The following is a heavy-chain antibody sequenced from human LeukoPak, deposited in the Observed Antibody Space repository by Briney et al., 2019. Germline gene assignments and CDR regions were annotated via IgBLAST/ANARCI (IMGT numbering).Heavy chain of an antibody. CDR1: GYSFTRYW. J-gene: IGHJ6*03. CDR2: IYPGDSDT. Sequence: GESLKISCKGSGYSFTRYWIGWERQMPGKGLECMGIIYPGDSDTRYSPSFQGQVTISADKSVSTAYLQWSSLKASDSAMYYCARGPLGITYYMDVWGEGTTVTVSS. CDR3: ARGPLGITYYMDV. D-gene: IGHD7-27*01. V-gene: IGHV5-51*01.